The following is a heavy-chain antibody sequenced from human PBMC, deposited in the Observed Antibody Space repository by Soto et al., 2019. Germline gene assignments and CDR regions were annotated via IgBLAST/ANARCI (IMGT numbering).Heavy chain of an antibody. J-gene: IGHJ4*01. CDR2: ISPSHGNT. CDR3: ARDPNLSSWRKIDY. V-gene: IGHV1-18*01. Sequence: GALVKGSCKASGFTFNNPGISRGGQGPVEGLGWGGWISPSHGNTDYAQKFQDRVLLTTDTSRSTAYMELRSLRSDDTAVYYCARDPNLSSWRKIDYWG. D-gene: IGHD6-13*01. CDR1: GFTFNNPG.